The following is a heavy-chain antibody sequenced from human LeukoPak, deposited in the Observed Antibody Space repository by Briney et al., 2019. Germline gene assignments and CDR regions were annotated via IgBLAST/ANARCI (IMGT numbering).Heavy chain of an antibody. V-gene: IGHV3-23*01. CDR1: GFTFSSYA. CDR2: ISGSGGST. J-gene: IGHJ4*02. Sequence: GGSLRLSCAASGFTFSSYAMSWVRQAPGKGLEWVSAISGSGGSTYYADSVKGRFTISRDNSKNTTYLQMNSLRAEDTAVYYCAKAVDRYQLLRDWGQGTLVTVSS. CDR3: AKAVDRYQLLRD. D-gene: IGHD2-2*01.